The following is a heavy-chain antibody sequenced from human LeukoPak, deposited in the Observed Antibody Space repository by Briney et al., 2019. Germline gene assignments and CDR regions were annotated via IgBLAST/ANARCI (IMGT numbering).Heavy chain of an antibody. J-gene: IGHJ4*02. CDR3: AREDDWNYEDY. Sequence: PWGSLRLSCAASGFTFSRYSMNWVRQAPGKGLEWVSSISDDGKYIYYADSVKGRFTISRDNAKNSLYLQMNSLRAEDTAIYFCAREDDWNYEDYWGQGTLVTVSS. CDR2: ISDDGKYI. D-gene: IGHD1-7*01. V-gene: IGHV3-21*01. CDR1: GFTFSRYS.